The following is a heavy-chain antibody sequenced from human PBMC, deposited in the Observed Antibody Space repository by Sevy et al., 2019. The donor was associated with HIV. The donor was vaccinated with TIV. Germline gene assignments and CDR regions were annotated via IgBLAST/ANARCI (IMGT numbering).Heavy chain of an antibody. D-gene: IGHD6-13*01. V-gene: IGHV3-23*01. CDR2: SGSGGNT. CDR1: GFTFSSYA. J-gene: IGHJ3*02. CDR3: AKGTLIGAAGLDAFDI. Sequence: GGSLRLSCAASGFTFSSYAMNWVRQAPGKGLEWVSSGSGGNTYYADSVKGRFTISRDSSKNTVSLQMNSLRAEDSVIYYCAKGTLIGAAGLDAFDIWGQGTKVTVSS.